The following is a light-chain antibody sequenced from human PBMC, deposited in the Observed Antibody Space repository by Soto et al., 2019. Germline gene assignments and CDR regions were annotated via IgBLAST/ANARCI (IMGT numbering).Light chain of an antibody. CDR3: QQYYGIPFT. V-gene: IGKV4-1*01. Sequence: DIVMTQSPDSLAVSLGERATINCKSSQSVLYSSNNKNYFAWYQQKPGQPPKLLIYWASTRESGVPDRFSGSGSGTDFPLTISGLQAEDVAIYYCQQYYGIPFTFGPGTKVDLK. CDR1: QSVLYSSNNKNY. CDR2: WAS. J-gene: IGKJ3*01.